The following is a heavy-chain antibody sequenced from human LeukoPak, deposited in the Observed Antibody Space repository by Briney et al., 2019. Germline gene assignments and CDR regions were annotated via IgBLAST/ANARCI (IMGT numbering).Heavy chain of an antibody. J-gene: IGHJ5*02. CDR1: GFTFSSYA. CDR3: AKDRDWDIVVVPAAIYNWFDP. V-gene: IGHV3-23*01. CDR2: ISGSGGST. Sequence: GGSLRLSCAASGFTFSSYAMSWVRQAPGKGLEWVSAISGSGGSTYYADSVKGRFTIFRDNSKNTLYLQMNSLRAEDTAVYYCAKDRDWDIVVVPAAIYNWFDPWGQGTLVTVSS. D-gene: IGHD2-2*01.